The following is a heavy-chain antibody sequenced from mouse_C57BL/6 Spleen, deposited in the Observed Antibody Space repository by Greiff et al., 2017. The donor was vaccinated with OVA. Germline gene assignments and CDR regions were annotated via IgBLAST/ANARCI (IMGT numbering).Heavy chain of an antibody. V-gene: IGHV1-52*01. CDR1: GYTFTSYW. CDR3: ARYYYGNYGFDY. D-gene: IGHD2-1*01. J-gene: IGHJ2*01. Sequence: QVQLKQPGAELVRPGSSVKLSCKASGYTFTSYWMHWVKQRPIQGLEWIGNIDPSDSETHYNQKFKDKATLTVDKSSSTAYMQLSSLTSEDSAVYYCARYYYGNYGFDYWGQGTTLTVSS. CDR2: IDPSDSET.